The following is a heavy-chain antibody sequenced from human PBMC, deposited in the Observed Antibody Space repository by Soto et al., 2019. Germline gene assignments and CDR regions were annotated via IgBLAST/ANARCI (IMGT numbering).Heavy chain of an antibody. CDR2: INPNSGGT. CDR3: ARDSQYQLLYFNWFDP. V-gene: IGHV1-2*02. J-gene: IGHJ5*02. CDR1: GYTFTGYY. Sequence: XSVKVSCKASGYTFTGYYMHWGRQAPVQGLEWMGWINPNSGGTNYAQKFQGRVTMTRDTSISTAYMELRRLRSDDTAVYYCARDSQYQLLYFNWFDPWGQGTLVTVSS. D-gene: IGHD2-2*02.